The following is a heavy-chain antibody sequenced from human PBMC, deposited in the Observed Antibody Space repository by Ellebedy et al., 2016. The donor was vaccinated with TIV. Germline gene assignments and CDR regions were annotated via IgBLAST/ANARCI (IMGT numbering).Heavy chain of an antibody. CDR1: GGSINSDY. Sequence: MPSETLSLTCTVSGGSINSDYWSWLRQPPGKGLEWIGYILYSGNTNYNASLESRVTISIDTSKNQFSLNLSSVTAADTAVYYCARDRDDAFDIWGQGTMVTVSS. D-gene: IGHD3-10*01. CDR3: ARDRDDAFDI. CDR2: ILYSGNT. V-gene: IGHV4-59*01. J-gene: IGHJ3*02.